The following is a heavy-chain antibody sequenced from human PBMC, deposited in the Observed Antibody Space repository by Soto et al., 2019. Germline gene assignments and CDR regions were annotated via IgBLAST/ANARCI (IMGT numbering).Heavy chain of an antibody. CDR2: ISAYNGNT. Sequence: QVQLVQSGAEVKKPGASVKVSCKASGYTFTSYGISWVRQAPGQGLEWMGWISAYNGNTNYAQKLQGRVTMTTDTSTSTAYMELRSLRSDDTAVYYCAGDQDYYGSGSYHDYWGQGTLVTVSS. D-gene: IGHD3-10*01. J-gene: IGHJ4*02. CDR3: AGDQDYYGSGSYHDY. V-gene: IGHV1-18*01. CDR1: GYTFTSYG.